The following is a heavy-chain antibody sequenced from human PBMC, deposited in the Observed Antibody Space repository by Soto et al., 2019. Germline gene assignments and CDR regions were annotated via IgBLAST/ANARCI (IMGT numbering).Heavy chain of an antibody. CDR2: INHSGST. D-gene: IGHD2-2*03. Sequence: SETLSLTCAVYGGSFSGCYWSWIRQPPGKGLEWIGEINHSGSTNYNPSLKSRVTISVDTSKNQFSLKLSSVTAADTAVYYCARGLDIVVVPAAMSYGMDVWGQGTTVTVSS. J-gene: IGHJ6*02. CDR3: ARGLDIVVVPAAMSYGMDV. CDR1: GGSFSGCY. V-gene: IGHV4-34*01.